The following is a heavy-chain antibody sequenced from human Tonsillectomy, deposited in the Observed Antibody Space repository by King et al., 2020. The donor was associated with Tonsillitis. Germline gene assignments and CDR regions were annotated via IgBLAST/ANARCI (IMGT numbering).Heavy chain of an antibody. V-gene: IGHV3-30*04. CDR1: GFTFSNYA. Sequence: VQLVESGGGVVRPGRSLRLSCAASGFTFSNYAFHWVRQAPGKGLEWVAVISYDGSNKYHADSVKGRFTISRDNSKNTLYLQMNSLRAEDTAVYYCARDGGDDCGAGLDYFDYWGQGTLVTVSS. D-gene: IGHD2-21*02. J-gene: IGHJ4*02. CDR2: ISYDGSNK. CDR3: ARDGGDDCGAGLDYFDY.